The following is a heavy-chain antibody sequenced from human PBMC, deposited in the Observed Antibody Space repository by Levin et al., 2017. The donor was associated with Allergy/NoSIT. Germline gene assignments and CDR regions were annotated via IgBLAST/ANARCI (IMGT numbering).Heavy chain of an antibody. Sequence: SCAASGFTFSSYWMHWVRQAPGKGLVWVSRINSDGSSTSYADSVKGRFTISRDNAKNTLYLQMNSLRAEDTAVYYCARDDWVGSRVVATPAPGDYWGQGTLVTVSS. CDR2: INSDGSST. CDR3: ARDDWVGSRVVATPAPGDY. J-gene: IGHJ4*02. CDR1: GFTFSSYW. V-gene: IGHV3-74*01. D-gene: IGHD3-22*01.